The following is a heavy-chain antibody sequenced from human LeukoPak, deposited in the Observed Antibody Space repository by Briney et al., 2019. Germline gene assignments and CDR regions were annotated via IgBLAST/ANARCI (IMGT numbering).Heavy chain of an antibody. Sequence: GGSLRLSCAASGFTFDDYAMHWVRHAPGKGLEWVSGISWNSGSIGYADSVKGRFTISRDNAKNSLYLQMNSLRAEDTALYYCAKGRDYYYYYYMDVWGKGTTVTVSS. CDR2: ISWNSGSI. CDR1: GFTFDDYA. V-gene: IGHV3-9*01. CDR3: AKGRDYYYYYYMDV. J-gene: IGHJ6*03.